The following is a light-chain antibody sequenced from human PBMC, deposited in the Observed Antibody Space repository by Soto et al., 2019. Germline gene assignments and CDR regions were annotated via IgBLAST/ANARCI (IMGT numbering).Light chain of an antibody. J-gene: IGLJ2*01. V-gene: IGLV2-14*01. CDR2: EVT. Sequence: QSALTQPASVSGSPGQSITISCTGTSSDVGGYNYVSWFQQHPGQAPKLMIYEVTNRPSGVSNRFAGSKSGNTASLTISGLQAEDEADYYCSSYTSSTTPYVVFGGGTKVTVL. CDR1: SSDVGGYNY. CDR3: SSYTSSTTPYVV.